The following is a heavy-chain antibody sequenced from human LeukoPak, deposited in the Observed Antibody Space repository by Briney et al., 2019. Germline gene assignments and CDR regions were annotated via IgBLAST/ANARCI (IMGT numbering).Heavy chain of an antibody. D-gene: IGHD2-2*01. Sequence: GGSLRLSCAASGFTFSSFAMSWVRQAPGKGLEWVSVIYSGGNTYYADSVKGRFTISRDNSKNTVYLQMNSLRAEDTAVYYCARGETSSYDYWGQGTLVTVSS. CDR3: ARGETSSYDY. CDR2: IYSGGNT. V-gene: IGHV3-53*01. CDR1: GFTFSSFA. J-gene: IGHJ4*02.